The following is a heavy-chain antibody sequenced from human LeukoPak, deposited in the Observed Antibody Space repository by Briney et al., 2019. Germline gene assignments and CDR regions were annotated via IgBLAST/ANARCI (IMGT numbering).Heavy chain of an antibody. D-gene: IGHD3-10*01. CDR1: GGSISSSYSY. CDR3: AKPSNYYGSATDAFDF. Sequence: SETLSLTCTVSGGSISSSYSYWGWIRQPPGKGLEWIGNIYYSGGTYYNPSLKSRVTISVDTSKNHFSLKLNSVTAADTAVYYCAKPSNYYGSATDAFDFWGQGTMVTVSS. CDR2: IYYSGGT. V-gene: IGHV4-39*07. J-gene: IGHJ3*01.